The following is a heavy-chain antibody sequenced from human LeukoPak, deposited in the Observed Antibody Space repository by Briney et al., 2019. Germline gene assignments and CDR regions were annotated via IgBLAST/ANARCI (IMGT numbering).Heavy chain of an antibody. CDR1: AYTFSTYW. CDR3: VREDSVNFPDAFDI. J-gene: IGHJ3*02. V-gene: IGHV3-74*01. D-gene: IGHD5/OR15-5a*01. Sequence: GESLRLSCAASAYTFSTYWMHWVRQAPGKGLVWVSRINSDGSITRYADSVKGRFTISRDNTKNTLYLQMNSLRAEDTAVYYCVREDSVNFPDAFDIWGQGTMVTDSS. CDR2: INSDGSIT.